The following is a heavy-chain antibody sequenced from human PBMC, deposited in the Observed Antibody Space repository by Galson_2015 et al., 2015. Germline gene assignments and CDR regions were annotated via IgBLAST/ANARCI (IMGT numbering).Heavy chain of an antibody. CDR2: INHSGST. V-gene: IGHV4-34*01. CDR3: ARVNDYGDPNWFDP. CDR1: GGSFSGYY. D-gene: IGHD4-17*01. Sequence: ETLSLTCAVYGGSFSGYYWSWIRQPPGKGLEWIGEINHSGSTNYNPSLKSRVTISVDTSKNQFSLKRSSVTAADTAVYYCARVNDYGDPNWFDPWGQGTLVTVSS. J-gene: IGHJ5*02.